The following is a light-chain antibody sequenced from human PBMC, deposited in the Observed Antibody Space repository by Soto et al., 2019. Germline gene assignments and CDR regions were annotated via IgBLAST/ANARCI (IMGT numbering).Light chain of an antibody. CDR1: QSLRRSN. V-gene: IGKV3-20*01. Sequence: EIVLTQSPGTLSLSPGERATLSCRASQSLRRSNLAWYQQKPGQAPRVLIYGASSRATGIPDRFSGSGSGTDFTLTISRLESEDFAVYYCQQYHSAPDTCVQGTKLEIK. J-gene: IGKJ2*01. CDR2: GAS. CDR3: QQYHSAPDT.